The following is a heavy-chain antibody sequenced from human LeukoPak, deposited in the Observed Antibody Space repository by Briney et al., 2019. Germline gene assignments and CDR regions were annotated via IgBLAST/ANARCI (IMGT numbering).Heavy chain of an antibody. V-gene: IGHV3-7*03. Sequence: GGSLRLSCVASGFTFGKYWMSWVRQAPGKGLEWVANIKLDGSEKNYVDSVKGRFTISRDNTKNSLYLQTNSLRVEDTAVFYCARDQYDTWSRRGNFDSWGQGTLVIVSS. CDR1: GFTFGKYW. J-gene: IGHJ4*02. CDR2: IKLDGSEK. CDR3: ARDQYDTWSRRGNFDS. D-gene: IGHD3-3*01.